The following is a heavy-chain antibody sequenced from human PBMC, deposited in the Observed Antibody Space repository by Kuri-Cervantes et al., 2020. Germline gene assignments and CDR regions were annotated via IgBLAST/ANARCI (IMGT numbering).Heavy chain of an antibody. J-gene: IGHJ3*02. CDR3: ARPDGYNYYAFDI. V-gene: IGHV4-39*01. D-gene: IGHD5-24*01. CDR2: IYCSGST. CDR1: GGSISSSSYY. Sequence: GSLRLSCTVSGGSISSSSYYWGWIRQPPGKGLEWIGSIYCSGSTYYNPSLKSRVTISVDTSRNQFSLKLSSVTAADTAVYYCARPDGYNYYAFDIWGQGTMVTVSS.